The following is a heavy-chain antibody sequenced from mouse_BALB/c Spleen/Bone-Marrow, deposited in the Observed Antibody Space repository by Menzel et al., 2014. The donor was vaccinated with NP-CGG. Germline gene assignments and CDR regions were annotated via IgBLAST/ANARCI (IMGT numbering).Heavy chain of an antibody. J-gene: IGHJ1*01. Sequence: EVKVVESGPELVKPGASVKISCKASGYTFTDYNMHWVKQSHGKGLEWIGYIYPYNGGTGYNQKFKSKATLTVDNSSSTAYMELRSLTSEDSAVYYCARFRYDWYFDVWGAGTTVTVSS. V-gene: IGHV1S29*02. CDR1: GYTFTDYN. CDR3: ARFRYDWYFDV. D-gene: IGHD2-14*01. CDR2: IYPYNGGT.